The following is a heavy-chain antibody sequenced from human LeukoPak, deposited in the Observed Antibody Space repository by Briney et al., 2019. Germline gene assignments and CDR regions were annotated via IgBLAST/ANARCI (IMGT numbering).Heavy chain of an antibody. D-gene: IGHD3-22*01. CDR1: GFTFDSHW. CDR3: ARWSHDSSGYYWISS. Sequence: GESLRLSCATSGFTFDSHWMTWVRQAPGKGLQWVASIRQDGNVKYYVDSVRGRFTISRDNAMNSLYLQMNSLRAEDTAVYYCARWSHDSSGYYWISSWGQGTLVTVSS. J-gene: IGHJ5*02. CDR2: IRQDGNVK. V-gene: IGHV3-7*01.